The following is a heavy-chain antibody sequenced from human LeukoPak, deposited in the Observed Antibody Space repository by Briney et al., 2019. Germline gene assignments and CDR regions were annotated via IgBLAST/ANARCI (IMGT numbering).Heavy chain of an antibody. D-gene: IGHD6-19*01. CDR1: GFTFSSYG. Sequence: GRSLRLSCAASGFTFSSYGIHWVRQAPGKGLEWVAVISYDGSNKYYADSVKGRFTISRDNSKNTLYLQMNSLRAEDTAVYYCAKDRRSSALGYWGQGTLVTVSS. CDR2: ISYDGSNK. V-gene: IGHV3-30*18. J-gene: IGHJ4*02. CDR3: AKDRRSSALGY.